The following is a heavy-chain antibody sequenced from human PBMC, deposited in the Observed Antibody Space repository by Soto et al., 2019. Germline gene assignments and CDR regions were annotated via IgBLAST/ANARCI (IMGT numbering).Heavy chain of an antibody. CDR3: ARTYYGGPGY. Sequence: GASVKVSCKASGYTFTSYASSWVRQAPGQGLEWMGWISAYSGSTYYNPSLKSRVTISVDTSKNQFSLNLSSVTAADTAVYYCARTYYGGPGYWGQGTLVTVSS. V-gene: IGHV1-18*01. J-gene: IGHJ4*02. CDR2: ISAYSGST. CDR1: GYTFTSYA. D-gene: IGHD4-17*01.